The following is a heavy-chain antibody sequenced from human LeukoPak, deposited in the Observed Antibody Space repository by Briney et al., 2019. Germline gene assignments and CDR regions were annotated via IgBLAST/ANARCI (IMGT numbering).Heavy chain of an antibody. CDR2: IKQDGSEK. CDR3: AGSDTIGYLPREWDYWYFDR. CDR1: GFTFSSYG. J-gene: IGHJ2*01. V-gene: IGHV3-7*01. Sequence: GGSLRLSCAASGFTFSSYGIHWVRQAPGKGLEWVANIKQDGSEKYYVGSVKGRFTISRDNAKNSLYLQLNSLRAEDTAVYYCAGSDTIGYLPREWDYWYFDRWGRGTLVTVSS. D-gene: IGHD3-22*01.